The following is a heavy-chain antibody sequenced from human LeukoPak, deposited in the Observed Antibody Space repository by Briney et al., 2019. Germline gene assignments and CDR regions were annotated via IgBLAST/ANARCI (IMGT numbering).Heavy chain of an antibody. D-gene: IGHD3-3*01. CDR1: GFTFGDYA. V-gene: IGHV3-49*04. Sequence: GGSLRLSCTASGFTFGDYAMSWVRQAPGKGLEWVGFIRSKAYGGTTEYAASVKGRFTISRDDSKSIAYLQMNSLKTEDTAVYYCTREQYYDFWSGQGAFDIWGQGTMVTVSS. CDR2: IRSKAYGGTT. CDR3: TREQYYDFWSGQGAFDI. J-gene: IGHJ3*02.